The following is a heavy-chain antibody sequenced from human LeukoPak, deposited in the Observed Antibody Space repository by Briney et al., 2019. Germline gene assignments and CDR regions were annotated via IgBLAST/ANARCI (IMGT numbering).Heavy chain of an antibody. V-gene: IGHV3-7*01. Sequence: KPGGSLRLSCAASGFTFINYWMNWVRQAPGKGLEWVANIDQGGSEKNYVDSVKGRYTISRDNAKNSLYLQMNSLRAEDTAVYYCARVPPDDPVRYFDWLEGESGAFDIWGQGTMVTVSS. CDR3: ARVPPDDPVRYFDWLEGESGAFDI. D-gene: IGHD3-9*01. CDR2: IDQGGSEK. J-gene: IGHJ3*02. CDR1: GFTFINYW.